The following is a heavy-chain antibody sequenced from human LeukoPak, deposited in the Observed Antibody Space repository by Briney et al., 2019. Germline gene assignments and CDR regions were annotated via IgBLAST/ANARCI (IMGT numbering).Heavy chain of an antibody. CDR1: GYTFTGYY. D-gene: IGHD3-10*01. CDR2: ISAYNGNT. J-gene: IGHJ4*02. Sequence: ASVKVSCKVSGYTFTGYYMHWVRQAPGQGLEWMGWISAYNGNTNYPQKFQARVTMTTDTSTSIAYIELRSLRYDDTAVYFCGRSFGNYYGSGTPPLYFDYWGQGTLVIVSS. CDR3: GRSFGNYYGSGTPPLYFDY. V-gene: IGHV1-18*04.